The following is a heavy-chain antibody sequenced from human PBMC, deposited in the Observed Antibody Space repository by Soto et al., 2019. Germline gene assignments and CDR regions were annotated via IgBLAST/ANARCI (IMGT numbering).Heavy chain of an antibody. CDR3: ARDSALTGTIPIYYYYGMDV. CDR2: VYYSGLS. Sequence: SETLCLTYTVSRGSVSSGGDFWSWVRQPPGKGLQWIGYVYYSGLSNYNPSLRSRVTMSADASKNQFSLRLASVTAADTAVYYCARDSALTGTIPIYYYYGMDVWGQGTTVTVSS. D-gene: IGHD1-7*01. J-gene: IGHJ6*02. V-gene: IGHV4-61*08. CDR1: RGSVSSGGDF.